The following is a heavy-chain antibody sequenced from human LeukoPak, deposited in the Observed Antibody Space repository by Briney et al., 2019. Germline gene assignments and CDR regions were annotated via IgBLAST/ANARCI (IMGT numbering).Heavy chain of an antibody. J-gene: IGHJ4*02. V-gene: IGHV4-31*11. D-gene: IGHD3-16*02. Sequence: SETLSLTCAVYGGSFSGYYWSWIRQHPGKGLEWIGYIYYSGSTYYNPSLKSRVTISVDTSKNQFSLKLSSVTAADTAVYYCARGYHPYDYVWGSYLYDYWGQGTLVTVSS. CDR3: ARGYHPYDYVWGSYLYDY. CDR1: GGSFSGYY. CDR2: IYYSGST.